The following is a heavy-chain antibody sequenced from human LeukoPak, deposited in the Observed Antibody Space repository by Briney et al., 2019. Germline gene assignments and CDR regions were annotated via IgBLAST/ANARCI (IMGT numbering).Heavy chain of an antibody. V-gene: IGHV4-39*07. J-gene: IGHJ4*02. Sequence: PSETLSLTCTVSGGSISSGDYYWRWVRQPPGKGLEWIGEIYHSGSTNYNPSLKSRVTISVDKSKNQFSLKLSSVTAADTAVYYCAREGRWSGYRGWELPTPTWGQGTLVTVSS. D-gene: IGHD3-3*01. CDR3: AREGRWSGYRGWELPTPT. CDR1: GGSISSGDYY. CDR2: IYHSGST.